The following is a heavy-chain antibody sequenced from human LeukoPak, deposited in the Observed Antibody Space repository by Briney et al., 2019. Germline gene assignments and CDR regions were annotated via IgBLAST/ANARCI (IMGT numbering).Heavy chain of an antibody. V-gene: IGHV3-21*01. J-gene: IGHJ4*02. CDR1: AFSLSAYN. CDR3: ARDAGSSGWYSLDY. D-gene: IGHD6-19*01. Sequence: GGSLRLSCAASAFSLSAYNMNWVRQAPGKGLEWVSSINYTGTYIYYADSVKGRFTISRDNAQNSLYLQMNSLRAEDTAVYYCARDAGSSGWYSLDYWGQGTLVTVSS. CDR2: INYTGTYI.